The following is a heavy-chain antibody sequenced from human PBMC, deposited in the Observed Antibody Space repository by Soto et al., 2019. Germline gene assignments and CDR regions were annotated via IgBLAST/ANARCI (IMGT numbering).Heavy chain of an antibody. Sequence: PGGSLRLSCAASGFTFSSYSMNWVRQAPGKGLEWVSAISRSSSYIYYADSVKGRFTISRDNAKNSLYLQMNSLRAEDTAVYYCASLGGYCSGGNCYPDYHGMDVWGQGTTVTVSS. CDR3: ASLGGYCSGGNCYPDYHGMDV. D-gene: IGHD2-15*01. J-gene: IGHJ6*02. CDR1: GFTFSSYS. V-gene: IGHV3-21*01. CDR2: ISRSSSYI.